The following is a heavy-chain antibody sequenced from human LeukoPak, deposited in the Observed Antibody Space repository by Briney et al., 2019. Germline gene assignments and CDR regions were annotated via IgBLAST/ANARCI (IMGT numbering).Heavy chain of an antibody. CDR2: ISDSGGST. CDR1: GFTFSSYA. Sequence: PGGSLRLSCAASGFTFSSYAMSWVRQAPGKGLEWVSAISDSGGSTYYADSVKGRFTISRDNSKNTLYLQMNSLRAEDTAVYYCAKPLTWIQLWLRSYWGQGTLVTVSS. D-gene: IGHD5-18*01. CDR3: AKPLTWIQLWLRSY. J-gene: IGHJ4*02. V-gene: IGHV3-23*01.